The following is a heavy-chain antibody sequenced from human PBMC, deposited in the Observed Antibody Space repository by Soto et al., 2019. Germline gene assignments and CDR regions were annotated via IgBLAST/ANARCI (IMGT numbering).Heavy chain of an antibody. D-gene: IGHD2-2*01. Sequence: QVQLVESGEGVVQPGRSLRLSCAASGFTFSSYAMHWVRQAPGKGLEWVAVISYDGSNKYYADSVKGRFTISRDNSKNTLYLQMNSLRAEDTAVYYCARDRSRCLDYWGQGTLVTVSS. CDR1: GFTFSSYA. CDR2: ISYDGSNK. V-gene: IGHV3-30-3*01. CDR3: ARDRSRCLDY. J-gene: IGHJ4*02.